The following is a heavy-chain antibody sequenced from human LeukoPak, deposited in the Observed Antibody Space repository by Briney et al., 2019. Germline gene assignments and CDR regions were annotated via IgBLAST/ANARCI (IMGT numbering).Heavy chain of an antibody. V-gene: IGHV3-30*18. CDR2: ISYDGTNK. CDR3: AKVGSGDYYGYKGVVTY. J-gene: IGHJ4*02. D-gene: IGHD3-16*01. Sequence: RGSLRLSCAASGFTFSSYSVNWVRQAPGKGLEWVAVISYDGTNKYYADSVKGRFTISRDNSKNTLYLQMNSLRAEDTAVYYCAKVGSGDYYGYKGVVTYWGQGTLVTVSS. CDR1: GFTFSSYS.